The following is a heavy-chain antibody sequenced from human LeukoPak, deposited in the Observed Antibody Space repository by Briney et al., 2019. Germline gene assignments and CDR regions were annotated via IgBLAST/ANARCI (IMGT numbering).Heavy chain of an antibody. CDR3: ARDKSYYDILTGYYYYYGMDV. CDR1: GYTFTSYG. J-gene: IGHJ6*04. CDR2: ISAYNGNT. D-gene: IGHD3-9*01. V-gene: IGHV1-18*04. Sequence: GASVKVSCKASGYTFTSYGISWMRQAPGQGLEWMGWISAYNGNTNYAQKLQGRVTMTTDTSTSTAYMELRSLRSDDTAVYYCARDKSYYDILTGYYYYYGMDVWGKGTTVTVSS.